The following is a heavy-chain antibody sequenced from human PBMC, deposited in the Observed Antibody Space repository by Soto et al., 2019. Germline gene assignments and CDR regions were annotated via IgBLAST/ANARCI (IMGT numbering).Heavy chain of an antibody. CDR2: INPSGGST. V-gene: IGHV1-46*03. Sequence: QVQLVQSGAEVKKPGASVKVSCKASGYTFTSYYMHWVRQAPGQGLEWMGIINPSGGSTSYAQKFQGGGTVARDASTSTVYMELGSLRSEDAAVYYCARGRLVGALGGDDYWGQGTLVTVSS. CDR3: ARGRLVGALGGDDY. J-gene: IGHJ4*02. CDR1: GYTFTSYY. D-gene: IGHD1-26*01.